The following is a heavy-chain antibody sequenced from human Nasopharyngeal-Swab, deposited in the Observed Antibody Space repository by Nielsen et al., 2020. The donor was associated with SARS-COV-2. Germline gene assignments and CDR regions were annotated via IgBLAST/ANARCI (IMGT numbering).Heavy chain of an antibody. V-gene: IGHV3-30*04. J-gene: IGHJ4*02. Sequence: GESLKISCAASGFTFSSYAMHWVRQAQGKGLEWVAVISYDGSNKYYADSVKGRFTISRDNSKNTLYLQMNSLRAEDTAVYYCARGMGQWLVLGGFDYWGQGTLVTVSS. CDR2: ISYDGSNK. D-gene: IGHD6-19*01. CDR1: GFTFSSYA. CDR3: ARGMGQWLVLGGFDY.